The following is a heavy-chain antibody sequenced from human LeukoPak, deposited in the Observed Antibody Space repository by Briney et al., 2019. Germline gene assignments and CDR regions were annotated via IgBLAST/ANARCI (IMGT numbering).Heavy chain of an antibody. V-gene: IGHV1-69*04. Sequence: ASVKVSCKASGGTFSSYAISWVRQAPGQGLEWMGRIIPILGIANYAQKFQGRVTITADKSTSTAYMELSGLRSEDTAVYYCARGFSGSYQYWGQGTLVTVSS. D-gene: IGHD1-26*01. CDR2: IIPILGIA. CDR3: ARGFSGSYQY. CDR1: GGTFSSYA. J-gene: IGHJ4*02.